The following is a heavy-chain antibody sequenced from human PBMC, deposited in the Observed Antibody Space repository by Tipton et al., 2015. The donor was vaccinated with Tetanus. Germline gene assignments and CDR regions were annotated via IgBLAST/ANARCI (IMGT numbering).Heavy chain of an antibody. CDR2: ISTSSSYK. J-gene: IGHJ4*02. CDR3: AREQDLPIIDSPSSAVDY. V-gene: IGHV3-21*01. D-gene: IGHD6-6*01. CDR1: GFKFSSYS. Sequence: SLRLSCAASGFKFSSYSMSWVRQAPGKGLEWVSSISTSSSYKKYADSVRGRFTISRDNVKNSLYLEMSSLRGEDTAVYFCAREQDLPIIDSPSSAVDYWGQGTQVTVSS.